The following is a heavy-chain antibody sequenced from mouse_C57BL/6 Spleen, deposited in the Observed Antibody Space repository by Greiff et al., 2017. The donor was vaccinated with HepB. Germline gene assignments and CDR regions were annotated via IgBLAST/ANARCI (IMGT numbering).Heavy chain of an antibody. J-gene: IGHJ2*01. D-gene: IGHD4-1*01. Sequence: QVQLQQPGAELVMPGASVKLSCKASGYTFTSYWMHWVKQRPGQGLEWIGEIDPSDSYTNYNQKFKGKSTLTVDKSSSTAYMQLSSLTSEDSAVYYCARVGRGGVFDYWGQGTTLTVSS. V-gene: IGHV1-69*01. CDR1: GYTFTSYW. CDR3: ARVGRGGVFDY. CDR2: IDPSDSYT.